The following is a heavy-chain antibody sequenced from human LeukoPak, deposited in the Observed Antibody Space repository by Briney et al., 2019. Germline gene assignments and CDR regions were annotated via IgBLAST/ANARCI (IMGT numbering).Heavy chain of an antibody. CDR2: ISGSGSST. D-gene: IGHD6-13*01. Sequence: GGSLRLSCAASGFTFSSYVMSWVRQAPGKGLEWVSTISGSGSSTYYADSVKGRFTISRDNSKNTLYLQMNSLRAEDTAVYYYAKGEKGSSWNYWGQGTLVTVSS. V-gene: IGHV3-23*01. CDR1: GFTFSSYV. CDR3: AKGEKGSSWNY. J-gene: IGHJ4*02.